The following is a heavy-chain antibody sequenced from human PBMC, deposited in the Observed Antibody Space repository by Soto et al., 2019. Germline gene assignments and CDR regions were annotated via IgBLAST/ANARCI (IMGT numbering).Heavy chain of an antibody. CDR3: AKSHDPPRTGIAAAVDFGMDV. J-gene: IGHJ6*02. V-gene: IGHV3-43D*03. D-gene: IGHD6-13*01. Sequence: GGSLRLSCAASGFTFDDYAMHWVRQAPGKGLEWVSLISWDGGSTYYADSVKCRFTISIDNSKNSLSLQMNSLRAEDPALYYVAKSHDPPRTGIAAAVDFGMDVWGQGTTVTVSS. CDR2: ISWDGGST. CDR1: GFTFDDYA.